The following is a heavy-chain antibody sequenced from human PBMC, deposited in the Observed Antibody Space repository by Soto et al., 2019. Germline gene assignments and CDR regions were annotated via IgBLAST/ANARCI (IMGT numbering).Heavy chain of an antibody. V-gene: IGHV4-34*01. CDR3: ARVEPGYCSSTSCYKKGGILGY. Sequence: SETLSLTCAVYVGSFSGYYWSLIRQPPGKGLEWIGEFNHSGSTNYNPSLKSRVTISVYASKNQFSLKLSSVTAADTAVYYCARVEPGYCSSTSCYKKGGILGYWGQGTLVTVS. CDR1: VGSFSGYY. CDR2: FNHSGST. D-gene: IGHD2-2*02. J-gene: IGHJ4*02.